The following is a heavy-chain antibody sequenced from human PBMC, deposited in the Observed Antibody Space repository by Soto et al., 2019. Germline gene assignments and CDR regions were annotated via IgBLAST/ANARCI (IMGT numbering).Heavy chain of an antibody. V-gene: IGHV3-53*01. CDR3: VRERAAYWFDP. J-gene: IGHJ5*02. Sequence: GGSLRLSCEVSGITVSSSYMSWVRQAPGKGLEWVAVIYGGGDTYYADSVKGRFTISRDNFNNTLYLQMSRLRVEVTVRYFCVRERAAYWFDPWGDGILVTVSS. CDR2: IYGGGDT. CDR1: GITVSSSY.